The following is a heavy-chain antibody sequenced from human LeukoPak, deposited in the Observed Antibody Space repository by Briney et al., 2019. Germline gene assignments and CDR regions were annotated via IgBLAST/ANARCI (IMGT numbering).Heavy chain of an antibody. V-gene: IGHV4-39*01. CDR2: IYYSGTT. J-gene: IGHJ6*03. D-gene: IGHD3-22*01. CDR3: ARGRQDVTMIVVVMTAVSYYLDV. CDR1: GGSISSSSHY. Sequence: SETLSLTCTVSGGSISSSSHYWGWIRQPPGKGLEWIGSIYYSGTTAYNPSLKSRVTMSVDTSKNQFSLKLSSVTAADTAVYYCARGRQDVTMIVVVMTAVSYYLDVWGKGTTVTVS.